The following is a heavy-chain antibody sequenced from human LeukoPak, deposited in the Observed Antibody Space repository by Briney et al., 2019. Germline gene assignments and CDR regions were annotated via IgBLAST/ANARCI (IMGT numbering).Heavy chain of an antibody. CDR1: GFTFSDYD. V-gene: IGHV3-13*01. CDR2: IGTAGDT. Sequence: GGSLRLSCAASGFTFSDYDMHWVRQATGKGLEWVSAIGTAGDTYYTGSVKARFTISRENAKISLYLQMNSLRAGDTAVYYCARVAKERVGGVYYFDYWGQGTLVTVSS. J-gene: IGHJ4*02. D-gene: IGHD1-1*01. CDR3: ARVAKERVGGVYYFDY.